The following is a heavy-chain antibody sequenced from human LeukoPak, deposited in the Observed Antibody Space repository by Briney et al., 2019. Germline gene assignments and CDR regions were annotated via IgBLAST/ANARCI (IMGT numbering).Heavy chain of an antibody. CDR2: IQFDGTDE. Sequence: PGGSLRLSCAASGFTFSSYSMNWVRQAPGKGLEWVAFIQFDGTDEHYADSVKGRFTISRDNSKNTLFLQMNSLRVEDTSVYYCAEDQQLQPFHYWGQGTLVTVSS. V-gene: IGHV3-30*02. CDR3: AEDQQLQPFHY. CDR1: GFTFSSYS. D-gene: IGHD4-11*01. J-gene: IGHJ4*02.